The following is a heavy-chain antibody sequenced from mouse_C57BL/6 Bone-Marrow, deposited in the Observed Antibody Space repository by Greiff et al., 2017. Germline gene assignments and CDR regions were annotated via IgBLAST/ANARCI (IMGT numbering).Heavy chain of an antibody. D-gene: IGHD1-1*01. CDR2: IYPGGGYT. J-gene: IGHJ1*03. Sequence: QVQLQPSGAELVRPGTSVKMSCKASGYTFTNYWIGWAKQRPGHGLEWIGDIYPGGGYTNYNEKFKGKATLTADKSSSTAYMQFSSLTSEDSAIYYCAALLNWYFDVWGTGTTVTVSS. CDR3: AALLNWYFDV. CDR1: GYTFTNYW. V-gene: IGHV1-63*01.